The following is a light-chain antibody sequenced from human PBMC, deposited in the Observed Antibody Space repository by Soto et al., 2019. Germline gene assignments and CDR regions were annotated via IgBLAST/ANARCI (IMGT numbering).Light chain of an antibody. CDR1: SSNIGNNY. CDR3: GTWDSSLSAVV. V-gene: IGLV1-51*01. J-gene: IGLJ2*01. Sequence: QSVLTQPPSVSAAPGQKVTISGSGSSSNIGNNYVSWYQQLPGTAPKLLIYDNNKRPSGIPDRFSGSKSGTSATLGITGLQAGDEAYYYCGTWDSSLSAVVFGGGTKLTFL. CDR2: DNN.